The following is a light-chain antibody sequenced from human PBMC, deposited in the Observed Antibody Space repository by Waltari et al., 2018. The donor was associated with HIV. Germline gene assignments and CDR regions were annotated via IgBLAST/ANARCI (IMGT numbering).Light chain of an antibody. J-gene: IGLJ2*01. V-gene: IGLV1-44*01. CDR2: SNV. CDR3: ATWDDTLHGPV. Sequence: QSVLTQPPSASGTPGLTVTISCSGSSSNVEVNPVNWYQQLSGAPPKLLIYSNVLRPSGVPDRFSGSKSGTSASLAISGLQSEDEADYYCATWDDTLHGPVFGGGTKVTAL. CDR1: SSNVEVNP.